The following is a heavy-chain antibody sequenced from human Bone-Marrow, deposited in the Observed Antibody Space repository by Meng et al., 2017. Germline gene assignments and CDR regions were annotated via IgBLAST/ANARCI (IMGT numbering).Heavy chain of an antibody. CDR1: GFTFSSYE. D-gene: IGHD6-13*01. J-gene: IGHJ3*02. V-gene: IGHV3-48*03. CDR2: ISSSGSTI. CDR3: ARGRSSSWYVYVLGAFDI. Sequence: GESLKISCAASGFTFSSYEMNWVRQAPGKGLEWVSYISSSGSTIYYADSVKGRFTISRDNAKNSLYPQMNSLRAEDTAVYYCARGRSSSWYVYVLGAFDIWGQGTMVTVSS.